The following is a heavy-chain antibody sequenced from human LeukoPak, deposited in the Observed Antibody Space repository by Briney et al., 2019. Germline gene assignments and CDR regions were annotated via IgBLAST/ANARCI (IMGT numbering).Heavy chain of an antibody. CDR3: ASGDDYSNHFDY. Sequence: ASVKVSCKTSGYTFTSYDINWVRQATGQGLEWLGWMSPNNGDTGYAQKFQGRVTMTRDTSTSTVYMELSSLRSEDTAVYYCASGDDYSNHFDYWGQGTLVTVSS. CDR2: MSPNNGDT. CDR1: GYTFTSYD. V-gene: IGHV1-8*01. D-gene: IGHD4-11*01. J-gene: IGHJ4*02.